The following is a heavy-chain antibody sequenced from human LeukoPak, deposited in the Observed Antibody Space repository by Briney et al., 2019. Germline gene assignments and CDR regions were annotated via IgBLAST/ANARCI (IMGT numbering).Heavy chain of an antibody. Sequence: PGGSLRLSCAASGFTFSSYGIHWVRQAPGKGLEWVAVISYDGSDKYYADSVKGRFTISRDNSKNTLYLQMNSLRAEDTAVYYCARDGVVAASFDYWGQGTLVTVSS. CDR3: ARDGVVAASFDY. J-gene: IGHJ4*02. CDR1: GFTFSSYG. CDR2: ISYDGSDK. V-gene: IGHV3-30*03. D-gene: IGHD2-15*01.